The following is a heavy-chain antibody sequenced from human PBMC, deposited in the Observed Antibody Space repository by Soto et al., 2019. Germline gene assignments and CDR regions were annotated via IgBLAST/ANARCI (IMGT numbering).Heavy chain of an antibody. Sequence: QVQLQQWGAGLLKPSETLSLTCAVYGGSFSGYYWSWIRQPPGKGLEWIGEINHSGSTNYNPSLKSRVTISVDTSKNQFSLTLSSVTAADTAVYYCARGYSYGGDAFDIWGQGTMVTVSS. V-gene: IGHV4-34*01. J-gene: IGHJ3*02. CDR1: GGSFSGYY. CDR3: ARGYSYGGDAFDI. D-gene: IGHD5-18*01. CDR2: INHSGST.